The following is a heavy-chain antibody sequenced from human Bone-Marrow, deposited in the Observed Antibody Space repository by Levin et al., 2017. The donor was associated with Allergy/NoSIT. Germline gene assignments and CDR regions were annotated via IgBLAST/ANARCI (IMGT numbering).Heavy chain of an antibody. J-gene: IGHJ4*02. V-gene: IGHV4-59*08. CDR2: ISYSGLS. Sequence: SETLSLTCSVSDASMNASFWSWIRQPPGMGLEWMGYISYSGLSKYHPSLKNRVTLSVDTSNNQFSLRMTSVTAADSAVYYCARHKGGGAYSFDYWGQGILVTVSS. CDR1: DASMNASF. CDR3: ARHKGGGAYSFDY. D-gene: IGHD4-23*01.